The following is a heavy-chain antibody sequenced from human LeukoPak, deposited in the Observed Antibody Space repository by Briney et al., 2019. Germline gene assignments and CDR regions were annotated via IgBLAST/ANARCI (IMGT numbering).Heavy chain of an antibody. CDR2: INPSGGST. D-gene: IGHD2-2*01. V-gene: IGHV1-46*03. CDR3: ARGVPAAIRYFQH. CDR1: GYTFTSYY. Sequence: APVKVSCKASGYTFTSYYMHWVRQAPGQGLEWMGIINPSGGSTSYAQKFQGRVTMTRDTSTSTVYMELSSLKSEDTAVYYCARGVPAAIRYFQHWGQGTLVTVSS. J-gene: IGHJ1*01.